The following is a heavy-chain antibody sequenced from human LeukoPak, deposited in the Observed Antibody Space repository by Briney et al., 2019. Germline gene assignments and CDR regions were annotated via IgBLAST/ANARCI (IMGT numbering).Heavy chain of an antibody. CDR1: GGSISSYY. CDR2: IYYSGST. D-gene: IGHD5-18*01. CDR3: ARGGYSYGYVRFDP. Sequence: SSETLSLTCTVSGGSISSYYWSWIRQPPEKGLEWIGYIYYSGSTNYNPSLKSRVTISVDTSKNQFSLKLSSVTAADTAVYYCARGGYSYGYVRFDPWGQGTLVTVSS. J-gene: IGHJ5*02. V-gene: IGHV4-59*01.